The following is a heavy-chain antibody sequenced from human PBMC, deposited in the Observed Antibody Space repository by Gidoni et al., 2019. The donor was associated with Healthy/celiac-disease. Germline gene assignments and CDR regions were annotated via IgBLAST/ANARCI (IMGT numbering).Heavy chain of an antibody. V-gene: IGHV3-33*01. CDR3: ARVEGWTAMVKVYYYGMDV. Sequence: QVQLVESGGGVVQPGRSLRLSCAASGFTFSSYGMHWVRQAPGKGLEWVAVIWYDGSNKYYADSVKGRFTISRDNSKNTLYLQMNSLRAEDTAVYYCARVEGWTAMVKVYYYGMDVWGQGTTVTVSS. J-gene: IGHJ6*02. CDR2: IWYDGSNK. CDR1: GFTFSSYG. D-gene: IGHD5-18*01.